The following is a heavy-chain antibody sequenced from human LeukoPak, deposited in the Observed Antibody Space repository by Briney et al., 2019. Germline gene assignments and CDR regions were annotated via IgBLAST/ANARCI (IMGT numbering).Heavy chain of an antibody. J-gene: IGHJ4*02. Sequence: GASVKVSCKASGYTFTSYGISWVRQAPGQGLEWMGWISAYNGNTNYAQKLQGRVTMTTDTSTSTAYMELRSLRSDDTAVYYCARDRGTVAGTGSGYYFDYWGQGTLVTVSS. D-gene: IGHD6-19*01. V-gene: IGHV1-18*01. CDR3: ARDRGTVAGTGSGYYFDY. CDR2: ISAYNGNT. CDR1: GYTFTSYG.